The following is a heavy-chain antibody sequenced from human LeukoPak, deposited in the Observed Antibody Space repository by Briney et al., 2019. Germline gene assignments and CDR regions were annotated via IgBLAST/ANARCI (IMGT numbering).Heavy chain of an antibody. Sequence: GGSLRLSCAASGFTFSSYSMNWVRQAPGKGLEWVSSISSSSYIYYADSVKGRFTISRDNAKNSLYLQMNSLRAEDTAVYYCARGSLDSYCSSTSCHSPDYWGQGTLVTVSS. CDR1: GFTFSSYS. CDR3: ARGSLDSYCSSTSCHSPDY. V-gene: IGHV3-21*01. J-gene: IGHJ4*02. CDR2: ISSSSYI. D-gene: IGHD2-2*01.